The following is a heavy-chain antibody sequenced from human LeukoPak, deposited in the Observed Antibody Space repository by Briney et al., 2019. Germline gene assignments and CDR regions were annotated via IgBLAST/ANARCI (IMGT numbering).Heavy chain of an antibody. CDR2: IWHDGSNQ. D-gene: IGHD3-16*02. V-gene: IGHV3-33*01. CDR3: ARGNAVGGVIVTHFDY. Sequence: VRSLRLSCAASGVTFSSYGMRGVRQAPGEGLEWVAVIWHDGSNQYYGGYVKGRFTISRVNSKNTSSLQMTSLRAEARVVYYVARGNAVGGVIVTHFDYWGQGTLVTVSS. J-gene: IGHJ4*02. CDR1: GVTFSSYG.